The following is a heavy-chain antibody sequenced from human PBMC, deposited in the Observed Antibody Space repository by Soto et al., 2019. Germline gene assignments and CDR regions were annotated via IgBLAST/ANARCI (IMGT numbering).Heavy chain of an antibody. CDR3: ASVPGPGSTSTRDWFDP. D-gene: IGHD2-2*01. J-gene: IGHJ5*02. Sequence: SETLSLTCAVYGGSFSGYYWSWIRQPPGKGLEWIGEINHSGSTNYNPSLKSRVTISGDTSKNQFSLKLSSVTAADTAVYYCASVPGPGSTSTRDWFDPWGQGTLVTVSS. CDR2: INHSGST. V-gene: IGHV4-34*01. CDR1: GGSFSGYY.